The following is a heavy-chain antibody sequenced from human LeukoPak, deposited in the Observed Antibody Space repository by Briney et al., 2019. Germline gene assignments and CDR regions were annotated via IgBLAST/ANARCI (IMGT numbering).Heavy chain of an antibody. D-gene: IGHD2-15*01. CDR1: GYTFTSYG. CDR2: IIPIFGTA. CDR3: ANTVGYCSGGSCYDYYYYMDV. Sequence: SVKVSCKASGYTFTSYGISWVRQAPGQGLEWMGGIIPIFGTANYAQKFQGRVTITADESTSTAYMELSSLRSEDTAVYYCANTVGYCSGGSCYDYYYYMDVWGKGTTVTISS. V-gene: IGHV1-69*13. J-gene: IGHJ6*03.